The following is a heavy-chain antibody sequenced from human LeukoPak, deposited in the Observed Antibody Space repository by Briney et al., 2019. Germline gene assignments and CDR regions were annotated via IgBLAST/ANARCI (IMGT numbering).Heavy chain of an antibody. CDR2: IYYSGST. V-gene: IGHV4-59*01. J-gene: IGHJ5*02. D-gene: IGHD3-3*01. CDR1: GGSISSYY. CDR3: ARAFRGDFWSGYFEVWFDP. Sequence: PSETLSLTCTGSGGSISSYYWSWIRQPPGKGLEWIGYIYYSGSTNYYPSLKSRVTISVDTSKNQFSLKLSSVTAADTAVYYCARAFRGDFWSGYFEVWFDPWGQGTLVTVSS.